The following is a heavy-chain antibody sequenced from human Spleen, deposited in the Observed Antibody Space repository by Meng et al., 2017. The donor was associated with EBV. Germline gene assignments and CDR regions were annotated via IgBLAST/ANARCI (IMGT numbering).Heavy chain of an antibody. CDR2: IHHSGGT. Sequence: QVERGECGPGLVWSSGTLSLTCAGPRGFITSGDWWSWVRQSPGKGLEWIGEIHHSGGTSYNPSLKSRVTISLDMSKDQFSLRLSSVTAADTAVYYCASSLYSSSRVNWFDPWGQGALVTVSS. V-gene: IGHV4-4*02. CDR1: RGFITSGDW. J-gene: IGHJ5*02. CDR3: ASSLYSSSRVNWFDP. D-gene: IGHD6-13*01.